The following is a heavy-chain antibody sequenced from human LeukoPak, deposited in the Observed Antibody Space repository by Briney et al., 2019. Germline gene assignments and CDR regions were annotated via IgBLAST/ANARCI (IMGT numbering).Heavy chain of an antibody. CDR3: AKDLRYSSSSGCLDY. J-gene: IGHJ4*02. V-gene: IGHV3-23*01. CDR2: ISGSGGST. CDR1: GFTFSNYA. Sequence: PGGSLRLSCAASGFTFSNYAMSWVRQAPGKGLEWVSGISGSGGSTYYADSVKGRFAISRDNSKSTPYLQMNSLRAEDTAVYYCAKDLRYSSSSGCLDYWGQGTLVTVSP. D-gene: IGHD6-6*01.